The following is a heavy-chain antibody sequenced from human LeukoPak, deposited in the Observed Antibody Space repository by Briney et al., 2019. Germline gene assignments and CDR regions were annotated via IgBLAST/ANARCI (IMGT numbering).Heavy chain of an antibody. D-gene: IGHD3-10*01. Sequence: SGPTLVNPTQTLTLTCTFSGFSLSTALMRINWIRQPPGKALEWLARIDWDDDKFYSTSLKTRLTVSKDTSKNQVILTMTNMDPVDTATYYCARILDYFGSGSYFDYWGREPWSPSPQ. CDR1: GFSLSTALMR. J-gene: IGHJ4*02. CDR2: IDWDDDK. V-gene: IGHV2-70*04. CDR3: ARILDYFGSGSYFDY.